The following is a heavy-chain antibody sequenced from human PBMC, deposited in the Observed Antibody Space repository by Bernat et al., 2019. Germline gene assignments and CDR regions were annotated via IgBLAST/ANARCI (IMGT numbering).Heavy chain of an antibody. Sequence: QVQLVESGGGVVQPGTSLRLSCAASGFTFSSYGMHWVRQAPGKGLEWVALIWSDGSKKYYVDSVKGRFTISRDNSKNTLYLQMNSLRAEDTAVYYCARDQEKYYYDSSGYSGYYYGMDVWGQGTTVTVSS. CDR3: ARDQEKYYYDSSGYSGYYYGMDV. CDR2: IWSDGSKK. D-gene: IGHD3-22*01. V-gene: IGHV3-33*08. CDR1: GFTFSSYG. J-gene: IGHJ6*02.